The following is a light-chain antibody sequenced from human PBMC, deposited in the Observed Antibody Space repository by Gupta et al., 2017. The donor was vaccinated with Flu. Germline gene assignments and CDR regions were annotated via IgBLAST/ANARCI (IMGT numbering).Light chain of an antibody. J-gene: IGKJ1*01. Sequence: AIRMTQSPSLLSASIGDRVTITCRASQGISTYLAWYQQKPGKAPELLVYAASALQYGVPSTFSGSGSGKDFTLTITSLQSEDFATYFCQQYYAFPSTFAQGTTVEMK. CDR3: QQYYAFPST. CDR2: AAS. CDR1: QGISTY. V-gene: IGKV1-8*01.